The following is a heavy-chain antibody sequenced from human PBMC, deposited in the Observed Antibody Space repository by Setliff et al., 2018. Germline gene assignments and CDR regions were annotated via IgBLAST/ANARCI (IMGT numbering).Heavy chain of an antibody. J-gene: IGHJ5*02. CDR3: ARAGPTVTFFRVLVISWWDP. V-gene: IGHV4-4*02. Sequence: PSETLSLTCAVSGGSISSSNWWSWVRQPPGKGLEWIGEIYHSGSTKYNPSLKNRVTISVDTSKKQSSLKLNSMTAADTATYYCARAGPTVTFFRVLVISWWDPRGQGSLVTVSS. D-gene: IGHD3-3*01. CDR2: IYHSGST. CDR1: GGSISSSNW.